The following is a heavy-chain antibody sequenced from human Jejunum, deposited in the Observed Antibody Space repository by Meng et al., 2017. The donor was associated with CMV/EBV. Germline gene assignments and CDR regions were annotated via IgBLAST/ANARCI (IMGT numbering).Heavy chain of an antibody. CDR2: ISASGGTS. CDR3: AKARDSSRYCSGTSCPIDC. J-gene: IGHJ4*02. Sequence: SDYAMYGARQATGKGLQWVSGISASGGTSYYADSVKGRFTISRDNSKDTLYLEMNSLRAEDTAIYYCAKARDSSRYCSGTSCPIDCWGQGTLVTVSS. V-gene: IGHV3-23*01. CDR1: SDYA. D-gene: IGHD2-2*01.